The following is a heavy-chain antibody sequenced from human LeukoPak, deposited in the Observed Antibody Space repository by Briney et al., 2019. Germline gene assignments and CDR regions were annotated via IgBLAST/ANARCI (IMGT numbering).Heavy chain of an antibody. CDR2: IYTSGST. V-gene: IGHV4-61*02. CDR1: GDSISSGSYY. CDR3: ARHKDYYYSYMDV. Sequence: ASQTLSLTCTVSGDSISSGSYYWSWIRQPAGKGLEWIGRIYTSGSTNYNPSLNSRVTISMDTSKNQFSLKLSSVTAADTAVYYCARHKDYYYSYMDVWGKGTTVTISS. J-gene: IGHJ6*03.